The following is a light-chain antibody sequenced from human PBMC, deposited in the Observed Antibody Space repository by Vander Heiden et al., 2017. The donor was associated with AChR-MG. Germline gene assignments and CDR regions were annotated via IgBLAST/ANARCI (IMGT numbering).Light chain of an antibody. CDR3: HQFGSSAGT. J-gene: IGKJ2*01. CDR2: GAS. V-gene: IGKV3-20*01. Sequence: IVFTQSPGTLCLSAGEGATLSCGSNQGLISRYLTWYQQKPGQAPRRLIYGASSGATGVPDRFSGGGSGTDFTLSISRLEPEDTAVYYCHQFGSSAGTFGAGTKLEIK. CDR1: QGLISRY.